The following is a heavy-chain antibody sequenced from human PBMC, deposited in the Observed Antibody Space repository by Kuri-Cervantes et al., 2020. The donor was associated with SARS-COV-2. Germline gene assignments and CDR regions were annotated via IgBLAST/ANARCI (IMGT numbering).Heavy chain of an antibody. CDR2: IYYSGST. CDR1: GGSISSFY. V-gene: IGHV4-59*08. Sequence: GSLRLSCTVSGGSISSFYWSWIRQPPGKGLEWIGYIYYSGSTNYNPSLKSRVTISVDTSKNQFSLKLSSVTAADTAVYYCARHGGVRGPFDYWGQGTLVTVSS. D-gene: IGHD2-15*01. J-gene: IGHJ4*02. CDR3: ARHGGVRGPFDY.